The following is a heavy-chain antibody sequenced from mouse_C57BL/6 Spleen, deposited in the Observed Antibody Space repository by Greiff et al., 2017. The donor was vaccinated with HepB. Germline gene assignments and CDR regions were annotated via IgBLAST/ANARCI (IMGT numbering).Heavy chain of an antibody. J-gene: IGHJ3*01. V-gene: IGHV1-15*01. Sequence: VQLVESGAELVRPGASVTLSCKASGYTFTDYEMHWVKQTPVHGLEWIGAIDPETGGTAYNQKFKGKAILTADKSSSTAYMELRSLTSEDSAVYYCTRWGRERVAYWGQGTLVTVSA. CDR3: TRWGRERVAY. D-gene: IGHD1-1*01. CDR2: IDPETGGT. CDR1: GYTFTDYE.